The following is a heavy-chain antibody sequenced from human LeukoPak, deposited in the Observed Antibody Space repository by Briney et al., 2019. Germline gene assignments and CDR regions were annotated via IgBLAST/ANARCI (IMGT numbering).Heavy chain of an antibody. CDR1: GFTFSSYG. V-gene: IGHV3-66*01. CDR3: ARGYRRGRRFGEFLDY. D-gene: IGHD3-10*01. CDR2: IYSGGST. J-gene: IGHJ4*02. Sequence: GGSLRLSCAASGFTFSSYGMHWVRQAPGKGLEWVSVIYSGGSTYYADSVKGRFTISRDNSKNTLYLQMNSLRAEDTAVYYCARGYRRGRRFGEFLDYWGQGTLVTVSS.